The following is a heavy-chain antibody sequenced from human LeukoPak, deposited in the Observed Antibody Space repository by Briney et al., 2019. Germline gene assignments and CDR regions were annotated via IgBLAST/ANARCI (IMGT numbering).Heavy chain of an antibody. CDR2: ISGSGGST. CDR3: AKDVDTAMVNYFDY. V-gene: IGHV3-23*01. Sequence: GGSLRLSCAAPGFTFSSYAMSWVRQAPGKGLEWVSAISGSGGSTYYADSVKGRFTISRDNSKNTLYLKMNSLRAEDTAVYYCAKDVDTAMVNYFDYWGQGTLVTVSS. D-gene: IGHD5-18*01. J-gene: IGHJ4*02. CDR1: GFTFSSYA.